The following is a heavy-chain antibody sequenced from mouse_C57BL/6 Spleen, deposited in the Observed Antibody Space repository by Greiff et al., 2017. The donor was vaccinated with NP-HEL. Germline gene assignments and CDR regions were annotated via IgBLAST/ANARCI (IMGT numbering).Heavy chain of an antibody. J-gene: IGHJ4*01. CDR1: GYTFTSYW. V-gene: IGHV1-59*01. D-gene: IGHD5-1*01. Sequence: VQLQQSGAELVRPGTSVKLSCKASGYTFTSYWMHWVKQRPGQGLEWIGVIDPSDSYTNYNQKFKGKATLTVDTSSSTAYMQRSSLTSEDSAVYYCARSRSNYAMDYWGQGTSVTVSS. CDR3: ARSRSNYAMDY. CDR2: IDPSDSYT.